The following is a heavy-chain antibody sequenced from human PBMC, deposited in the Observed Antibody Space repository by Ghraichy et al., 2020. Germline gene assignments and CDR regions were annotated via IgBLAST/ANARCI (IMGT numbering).Heavy chain of an antibody. CDR3: AARVGTASWSALHI. Sequence: GGSLRLSCAASGFTVSSNYMSWVRQAPGKGLEWVSIIYGGDSTYYADSVKGRFSISRDNSKNTLYLQMNSLRAEDTAVYYCAARVGTASWSALHIWGQGTMVTVSS. CDR2: IYGGDST. V-gene: IGHV3-53*01. J-gene: IGHJ3*02. D-gene: IGHD1-26*01. CDR1: GFTVSSNY.